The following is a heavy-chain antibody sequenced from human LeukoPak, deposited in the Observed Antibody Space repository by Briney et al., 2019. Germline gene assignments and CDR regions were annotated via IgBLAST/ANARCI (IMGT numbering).Heavy chain of an antibody. CDR2: ISYDGSNK. CDR1: GFTFSSYA. CDR3: ARGAYYYED. D-gene: IGHD3-22*01. J-gene: IGHJ4*02. Sequence: GGSLRLSCAASGFTFSSYAMHWVRQAPGKGLEWVAVISYDGSNKYYADSVKGRFTISRDNSKNTLYLQMNSLRAEDTAVYYCARGAYYYEDWGQGTLVTVSS. V-gene: IGHV3-30-3*01.